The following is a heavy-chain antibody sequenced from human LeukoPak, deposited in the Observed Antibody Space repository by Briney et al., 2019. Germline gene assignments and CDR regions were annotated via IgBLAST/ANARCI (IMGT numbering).Heavy chain of an antibody. D-gene: IGHD2-15*01. CDR1: GFTFNAYA. J-gene: IGHJ4*02. CDR2: VANDGRDK. CDR3: ARDRYAPAKYDFDY. Sequence: PGGSLRLSCAAPGFTFNAYAMHWVRQAPGKGLEWVAVVANDGRDKQYADSMKGRFSIYRDNPENMLYLQRNTLIAEDTAVYYCARDRYAPAKYDFDYWGQGTLVTVSS. V-gene: IGHV3-30*01.